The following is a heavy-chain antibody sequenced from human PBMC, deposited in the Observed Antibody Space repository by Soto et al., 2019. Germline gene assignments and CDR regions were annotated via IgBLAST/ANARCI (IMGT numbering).Heavy chain of an antibody. J-gene: IGHJ4*02. Sequence: SGPTLVNPTQTLTLTCTFSGFSLSTSGMCVSWIRQPPWKALEWLARIDRDDDKYYIKSLKTRLTISKDTSKNQVFLIMTNMDLVDTATYYCARTRYSSSWYYFDYWGQGTLVTVSS. CDR2: IDRDDDK. V-gene: IGHV2-70*11. CDR1: GFSLSTSGMC. D-gene: IGHD6-13*01. CDR3: ARTRYSSSWYYFDY.